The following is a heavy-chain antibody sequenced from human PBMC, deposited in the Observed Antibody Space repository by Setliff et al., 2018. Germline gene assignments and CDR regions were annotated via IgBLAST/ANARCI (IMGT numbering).Heavy chain of an antibody. V-gene: IGHV1-18*01. Sequence: ASVKVSCKASGYIFTKYGINWVRQAPGQGLEWMGWIGDYNGKTNYAQKLQGRVTMTTDTSTSTAYMELRSLRSDDTAVYYCARVIVSSSWHTAEYFQHWGQGTLVTVSS. J-gene: IGHJ1*01. CDR2: IGDYNGKT. D-gene: IGHD6-13*01. CDR3: ARVIVSSSWHTAEYFQH. CDR1: GYIFTKYG.